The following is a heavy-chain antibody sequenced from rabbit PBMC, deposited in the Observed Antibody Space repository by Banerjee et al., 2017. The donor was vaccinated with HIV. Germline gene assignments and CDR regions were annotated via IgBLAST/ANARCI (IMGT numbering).Heavy chain of an antibody. CDR2: IYGGSSGST. CDR1: GFSFSTSYY. V-gene: IGHV1S40*01. J-gene: IGHJ4*01. Sequence: QSLEESGGDLVKPGASLTLTCTASGFSFSTSYYMCWVRQAPGKGLEWIACIYGGSSGSTYYASWAKGRFTISKTSSTTVTLRMTSLTAADTATYFCARDWATGSGYCFDLWGPGTLVTVS. CDR3: ARDWATGSGYCFDL. D-gene: IGHD8-1*01.